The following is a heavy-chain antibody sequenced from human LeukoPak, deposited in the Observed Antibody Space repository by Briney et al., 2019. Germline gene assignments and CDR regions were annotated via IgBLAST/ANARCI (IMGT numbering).Heavy chain of an antibody. J-gene: IGHJ5*02. CDR2: INPNSGGT. CDR1: GYTFTGYY. V-gene: IGHV1-2*02. CDR3: ARDKARDWFDP. Sequence: ASVKVSCKASGYTFTGYYIHWVRQAPGQGLEWMGWINPNSGGTNYAQKLQGRVTMTTDTSTSTAYMELRSLRSDDTAVYYCARDKARDWFDPWGQGTLVTVSS. D-gene: IGHD1-26*01.